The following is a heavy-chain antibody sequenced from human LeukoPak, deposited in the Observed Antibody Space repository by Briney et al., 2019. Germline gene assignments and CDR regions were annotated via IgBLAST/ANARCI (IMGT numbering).Heavy chain of an antibody. CDR3: ARDRYDILTGYHGGMDV. CDR1: GGSISSYY. D-gene: IGHD3-9*01. CDR2: IYYSGST. J-gene: IGHJ6*02. V-gene: IGHV4-59*01. Sequence: ASETLSLTCTVSGGSISSYYWSWIRQPPGKGLEWIGYIYYSGSTNYNPSLKSRVTISVDTSKNQFSLKLSSVTAADTAVYYCARDRYDILTGYHGGMDVWGQGTTVTVSS.